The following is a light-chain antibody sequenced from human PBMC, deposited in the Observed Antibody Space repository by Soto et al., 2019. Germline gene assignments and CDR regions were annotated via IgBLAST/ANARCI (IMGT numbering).Light chain of an antibody. V-gene: IGKV3-15*01. CDR1: QDIGTK. CDR2: DVS. J-gene: IGKJ1*01. Sequence: EIVMTQSPAILSVSPGERGTLSCRASQDIGTKLAWYQQKPGQAPSLLMYDVSTRASAAPARFSGSGSETDFTLTINGLQSEDSGVYYCLQHYAWPWTFGQGTKVDIK. CDR3: LQHYAWPWT.